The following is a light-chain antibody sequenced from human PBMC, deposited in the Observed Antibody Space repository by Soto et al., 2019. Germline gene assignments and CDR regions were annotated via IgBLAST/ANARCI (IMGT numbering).Light chain of an antibody. CDR3: QQYDGSVWT. CDR1: QSVPTNN. Sequence: IVLTQSPGTLSSSPGERATLSWRASQSVPTNNLAWYQQRPGQAPRLLIYGASLRATGIPDRFSGSGSGTDFTLTISRLEPEDLAVYYCQQYDGSVWTFGQGTKVDI. J-gene: IGKJ1*01. V-gene: IGKV3-20*01. CDR2: GAS.